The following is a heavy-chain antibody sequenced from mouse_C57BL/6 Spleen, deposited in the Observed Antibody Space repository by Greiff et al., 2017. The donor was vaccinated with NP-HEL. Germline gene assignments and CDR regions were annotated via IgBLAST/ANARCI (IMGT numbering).Heavy chain of an antibody. CDR1: GYTFTSYW. CDR3: ASYYGRSSPWFAY. CDR2: IDPSDSYT. J-gene: IGHJ3*01. V-gene: IGHV1-59*01. D-gene: IGHD1-1*01. Sequence: QVQLQQPGAELVRPGTSVKLSCKASGYTFTSYWMHWVKQRPGQGLEWIGVIDPSDSYTNYNQKFKGKATLTVDTSSSTAYMQLSSLSSEDSAVYYCASYYGRSSPWFAYWGQGTLVTVSA.